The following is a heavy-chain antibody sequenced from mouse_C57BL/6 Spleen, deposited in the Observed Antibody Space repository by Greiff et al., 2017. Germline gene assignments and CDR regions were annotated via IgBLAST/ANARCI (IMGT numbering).Heavy chain of an antibody. Sequence: EVHLVESGGGLVQPGGSLTLSCAASGFTFSDSYMYWVRQTPEKRLEWVAYISNGGGSTYYPDTVKGRFTISRDNAKNTLYLQMSRLKSEDTAMYYCARHLTTAMDYWGQGTSVTVSS. CDR1: GFTFSDSY. V-gene: IGHV5-12*01. D-gene: IGHD2-12*01. CDR2: ISNGGGST. CDR3: ARHLTTAMDY. J-gene: IGHJ4*01.